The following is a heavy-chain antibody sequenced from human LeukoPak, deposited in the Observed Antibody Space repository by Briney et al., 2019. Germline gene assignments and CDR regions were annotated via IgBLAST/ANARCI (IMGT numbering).Heavy chain of an antibody. Sequence: SETLSLTCAVYGGSFSGYYWSWIRQPAGKGLEWIGRIYTSGSTNYSPSLKSRVTISVDTSKNQFSLKLSSVTAADTAVYYCARVSQQHPSPYYYYMDVWGKGTTVTISS. CDR3: ARVSQQHPSPYYYYMDV. CDR2: IYTSGST. CDR1: GGSFSGYY. D-gene: IGHD6-13*01. V-gene: IGHV4-59*10. J-gene: IGHJ6*03.